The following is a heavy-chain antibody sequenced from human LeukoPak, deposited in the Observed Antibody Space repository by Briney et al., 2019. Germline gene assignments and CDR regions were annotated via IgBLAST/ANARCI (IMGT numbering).Heavy chain of an antibody. CDR3: ARDNSYGFMGCMDY. Sequence: PGGSLRLSCAASGSAFSTYGMHWVRQAPGKGLEWVAFTRYDGSHSEYEDSVKGRFSIARGDSKSTLYLQMNSLRAEDTGVYYCARDNSYGFMGCMDYWGQGTRVTVSS. J-gene: IGHJ4*02. V-gene: IGHV3-30*02. CDR1: GSAFSTYG. D-gene: IGHD5-18*01. CDR2: TRYDGSHS.